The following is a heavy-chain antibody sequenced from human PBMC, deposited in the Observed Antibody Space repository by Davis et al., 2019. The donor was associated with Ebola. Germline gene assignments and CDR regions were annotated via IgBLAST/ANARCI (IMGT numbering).Heavy chain of an antibody. J-gene: IGHJ6*04. CDR2: ISFDGYNK. V-gene: IGHV3-30*14. CDR3: ARDDGYCSSTSCYYYYGMDV. CDR1: GFTFSTYV. Sequence: GESLKISCAASGFTFSTYVMHWVRQAPGKGLEWVALISFDGYNKYYADSVKGRFTISRDNSKNTLYLQMNSLRAEDTAVYYCARDDGYCSSTSCYYYYGMDVWGKGTTVTVSS. D-gene: IGHD2-2*01.